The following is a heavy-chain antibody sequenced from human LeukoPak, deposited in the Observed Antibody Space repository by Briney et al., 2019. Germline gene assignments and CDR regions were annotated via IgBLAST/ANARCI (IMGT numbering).Heavy chain of an antibody. CDR2: ISGSGGST. CDR1: GLTFSSYA. Sequence: GGSLRLSCAASGLTFSSYAMSWVRQAPGKGLEWVSAISGSGGSTYYADSVKGRFTISRDNSKNTLYLQMNSLRAEDTAVYYCAKDTTAYYDFWSGYPPTYYYYGMDVWGQGTTVTVSS. V-gene: IGHV3-23*01. J-gene: IGHJ6*02. CDR3: AKDTTAYYDFWSGYPPTYYYYGMDV. D-gene: IGHD3-3*01.